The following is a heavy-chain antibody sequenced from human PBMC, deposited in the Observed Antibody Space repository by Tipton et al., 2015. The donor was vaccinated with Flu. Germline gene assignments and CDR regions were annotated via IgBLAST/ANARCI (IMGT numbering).Heavy chain of an antibody. V-gene: IGHV4-61*02. Sequence: GLVKPSETLSLTCTVSGGSISSGSYYWSWIRQPAGKGLEWIGRIYTSGSTNYNPSLKSRVTISVDTSKNQFSLKLSSVTAADTAVYYCARGGQWLDEYFQHWGQGTLVTVSS. D-gene: IGHD6-19*01. J-gene: IGHJ1*01. CDR3: ARGGQWLDEYFQH. CDR1: GGSISSGSYY. CDR2: IYTSGST.